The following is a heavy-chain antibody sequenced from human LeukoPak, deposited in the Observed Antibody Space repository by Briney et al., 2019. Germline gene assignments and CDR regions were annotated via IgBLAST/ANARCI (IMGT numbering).Heavy chain of an antibody. D-gene: IGHD6-19*01. CDR2: IYYSGST. J-gene: IGHJ4*02. V-gene: IGHV4-59*01. Sequence: SETLSLTCTVSGGSISSYYWSWIRQPPGKGLEWIGYIYYSGSTNYNPSLKSRVTISVDTSKNQFSLKLSSVTAADTAVYYCARTGSGWSDYWGQGTLVTVSS. CDR3: ARTGSGWSDY. CDR1: GGSISSYY.